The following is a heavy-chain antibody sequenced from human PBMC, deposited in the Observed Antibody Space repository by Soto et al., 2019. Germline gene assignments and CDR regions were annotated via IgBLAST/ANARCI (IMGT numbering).Heavy chain of an antibody. CDR2: ISAYNGNT. D-gene: IGHD1-7*01. CDR1: GYTFTSYG. J-gene: IGHJ6*02. CDR3: ARVITGTTFYYYYGMDV. Sequence: QVQLVQSGAEVKKPGASVKVSCKASGYTFTSYGINWVRHAPGQGLEWMGWISAYNGNTNYAQKLQGRVTMTTDTSTSTAYMELRSLRSDDTAVYYCARVITGTTFYYYYGMDVWGQGTTVTVSS. V-gene: IGHV1-18*01.